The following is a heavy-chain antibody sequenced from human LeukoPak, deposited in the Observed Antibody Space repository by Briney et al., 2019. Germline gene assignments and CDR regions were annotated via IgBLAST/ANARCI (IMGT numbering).Heavy chain of an antibody. J-gene: IGHJ4*02. V-gene: IGHV6-1*01. CDR3: TRVVEYYDILTGSPKGDNYFDS. D-gene: IGHD3-9*01. Sequence: SQTLSLTCAISGDSVSSNRAAWNWIRQSPSRGLEWLGRTYYRSKWYSDYAASVKARITIIPDTSKNHFSLHLDSVTPEDTAVYFCTRVVEYYDILTGSPKGDNYFDSWGQGTLVTVSS. CDR1: GDSVSSNRAA. CDR2: TYYRSKWYS.